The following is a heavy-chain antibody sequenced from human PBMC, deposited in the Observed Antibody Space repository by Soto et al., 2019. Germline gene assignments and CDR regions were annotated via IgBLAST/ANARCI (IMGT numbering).Heavy chain of an antibody. CDR2: IYYSGST. V-gene: IGHV4-59*01. CDR3: ARIGESSGWYIGWFDP. CDR1: GGSISSYY. J-gene: IGHJ5*02. D-gene: IGHD6-19*01. Sequence: SETLSLTCTVSGGSISSYYWSWIRQPPGKGLEWIGYIYYSGSTNYNPSLKSRVTISVDTSKNQFSLKLSSVTAADTAVYYCARIGESSGWYIGWFDPWGQGTLVTVSS.